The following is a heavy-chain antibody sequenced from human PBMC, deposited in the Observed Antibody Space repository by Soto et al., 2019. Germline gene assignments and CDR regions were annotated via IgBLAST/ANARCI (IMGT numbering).Heavy chain of an antibody. Sequence: SETLSLTCTVSGGSISSYYWSWIRQPPGKGLEWIGYIYYSGSTNYNPSLKSRVTISVDTSKNQFSLKLSSVTAADTAVYYCARDRRHYGDYRSIRYSFGLFDPWGQGTLVTVSS. CDR3: ARDRRHYGDYRSIRYSFGLFDP. V-gene: IGHV4-59*01. D-gene: IGHD4-17*01. CDR1: GGSISSYY. J-gene: IGHJ5*02. CDR2: IYYSGST.